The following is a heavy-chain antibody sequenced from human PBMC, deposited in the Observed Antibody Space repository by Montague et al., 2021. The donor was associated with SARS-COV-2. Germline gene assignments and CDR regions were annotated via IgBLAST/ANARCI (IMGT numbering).Heavy chain of an antibody. Sequence: TLSLTCTVSGGSISSGGHYWSWIRQHPGKGLEWIGYIYYSGSTYYNPSLKSRVTISVDTSKNQFSLKLSSVTAADTAVYYCVRVLGEYCSGGSCYRGWYFDLWGRGTLVTVSS. CDR1: GGSISSGGHY. J-gene: IGHJ2*01. CDR3: VRVLGEYCSGGSCYRGWYFDL. V-gene: IGHV4-31*03. D-gene: IGHD2-15*01. CDR2: IYYSGST.